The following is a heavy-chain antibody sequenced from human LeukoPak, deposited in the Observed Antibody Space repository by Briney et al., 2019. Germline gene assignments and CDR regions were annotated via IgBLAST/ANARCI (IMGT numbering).Heavy chain of an antibody. CDR2: IIPIFGTA. J-gene: IGHJ4*02. V-gene: IGHV1-69*05. CDR3: VRDHRHYYDSSGYLPTLGY. CDR1: GGTFSSYA. D-gene: IGHD3-22*01. Sequence: SSVKVSCKASGGTFSSYAISWVRQAPGQGLEWMGRIIPIFGTANYAQKFQGRVTITTDESTSTAYMELSSLRSEDTAVYYCVRDHRHYYDSSGYLPTLGYWGQGTPVTVSS.